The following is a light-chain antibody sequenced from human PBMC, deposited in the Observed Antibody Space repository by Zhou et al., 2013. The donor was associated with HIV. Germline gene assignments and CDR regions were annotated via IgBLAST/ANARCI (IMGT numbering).Light chain of an antibody. Sequence: EIVMTQSPGTLSVSPGERASLSCRASQSIGSNLAWYQQKPGQAPRLLIYGASTRATGIPARFSGSGSRTEFTLTISSLQSEDCAIYFCQQRFRWPLTFGGGTRVEIK. V-gene: IGKV3-15*01. CDR2: GAS. J-gene: IGKJ4*01. CDR3: QQRFRWPLT. CDR1: QSIGSN.